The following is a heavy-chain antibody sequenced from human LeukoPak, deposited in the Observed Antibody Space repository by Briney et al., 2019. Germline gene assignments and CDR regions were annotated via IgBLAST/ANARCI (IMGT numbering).Heavy chain of an antibody. CDR1: GGSISSYY. CDR2: IYYSGST. Sequence: NPSETLSLTCTVSGGSISSYYWSWIRQPPGKGLEWIGYIYYSGSTNYNPSLKSRVTISVDTSKNQFSLKLSSVTAADTAVYYCARHYSVRGGQPPPPEYFQHWGQGTLVTVSS. D-gene: IGHD3-10*01. V-gene: IGHV4-59*08. J-gene: IGHJ1*01. CDR3: ARHYSVRGGQPPPPEYFQH.